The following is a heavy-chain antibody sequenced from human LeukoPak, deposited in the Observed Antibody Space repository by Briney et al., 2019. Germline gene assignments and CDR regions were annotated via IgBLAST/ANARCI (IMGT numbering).Heavy chain of an antibody. V-gene: IGHV3-15*07. Sequence: GGSLRLSCAAPGFTFSNAWMNWVRQAPGKGLEWVVRIKSKTDGGTTDYAAPVKGRFTISRDDSKNTLYLQMNSLKTEDTAVYYCTTDPDGDYASDYWGQGTLVTVSS. CDR3: TTDPDGDYASDY. CDR2: IKSKTDGGTT. CDR1: GFTFSNAW. D-gene: IGHD4-17*01. J-gene: IGHJ4*02.